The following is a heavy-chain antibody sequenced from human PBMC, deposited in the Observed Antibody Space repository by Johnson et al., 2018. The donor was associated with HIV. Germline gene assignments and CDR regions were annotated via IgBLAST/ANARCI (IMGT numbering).Heavy chain of an antibody. CDR3: ARDSGTTRLSAFDI. Sequence: QVQLVESGGGAVQPGRSLRLSCAASGFTFSSYAMHWVRQAPGKGLEWVAVISYDGSNKYYADSVKGRFTISRDNSKNTLYLQMNSLRAEDTAVYYCARDSGTTRLSAFDIWGQGTMVTVSS. CDR1: GFTFSSYA. J-gene: IGHJ3*02. CDR2: ISYDGSNK. D-gene: IGHD1-7*01. V-gene: IGHV3-30*14.